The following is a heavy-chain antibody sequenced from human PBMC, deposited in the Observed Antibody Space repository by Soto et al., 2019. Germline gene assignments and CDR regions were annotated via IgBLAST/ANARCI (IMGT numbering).Heavy chain of an antibody. V-gene: IGHV4-30-4*01. D-gene: IGHD4-17*01. CDR3: ARVSYGGNGDDAFDI. CDR1: GGSISSGDYY. CDR2: IYYSGST. J-gene: IGHJ3*02. Sequence: QVQLQESGPGLVKPSQTLSLTCTVSGGSISSGDYYWSWIRQPPGKGLEWIGYIYYSGSTYYNPSLKSRITISVDTSKNQFTLKLSSVTAADTAVYYCARVSYGGNGDDAFDIWGQGTMVTVSS.